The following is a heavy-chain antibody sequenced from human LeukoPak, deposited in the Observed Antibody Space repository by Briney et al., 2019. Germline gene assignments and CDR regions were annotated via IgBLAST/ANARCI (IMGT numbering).Heavy chain of an antibody. V-gene: IGHV1-69*01. Sequence: ASVKVSCKASGAAFSSYAISWVRHAPGQGLEWMGGIIPIFGTANYAQKFQGRVTITADESTSTAYMELSSLRSEDTDVYDCARGRRGSSGYYPYFDYWGQGTLVTVSS. CDR3: ARGRRGSSGYYPYFDY. CDR1: GAAFSSYA. J-gene: IGHJ4*02. D-gene: IGHD3-22*01. CDR2: IIPIFGTA.